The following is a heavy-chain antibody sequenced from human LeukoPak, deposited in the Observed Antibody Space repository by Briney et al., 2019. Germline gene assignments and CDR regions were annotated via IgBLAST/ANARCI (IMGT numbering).Heavy chain of an antibody. D-gene: IGHD3-22*01. CDR3: AKDRNYYDSSGYYYPGAFDI. J-gene: IGHJ3*02. CDR1: GFTFSNYA. CDR2: ISGSGGST. V-gene: IGHV3-23*01. Sequence: PGGSLRLSCAASGFTFSNYAMSWVRQAPGKGLEWVSAISGSGGSTYYADSVKGRFTISRDNSKNTLYLQMNSLRAEDTAVYYCAKDRNYYDSSGYYYPGAFDIWGQGTMVTVSS.